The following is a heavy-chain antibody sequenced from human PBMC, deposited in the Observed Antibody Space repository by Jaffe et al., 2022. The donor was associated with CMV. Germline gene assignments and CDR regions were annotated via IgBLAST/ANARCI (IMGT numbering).Heavy chain of an antibody. V-gene: IGHV4-39*01. CDR1: GVSIRSPSYT. Sequence: QLQLRGSGPGLLKPSETLSLTCTVSGVSIRSPSYTWDWIRQPPGKGLEWIGSLYYPQSTSYNPSLKSRNTYYNPSLKSRVTLSVDPSKNQFSLTVTSLTAADTAVYYCARHSRPIRSGYFDYWDQGTLVTVSS. D-gene: IGHD6-19*01. J-gene: IGHJ4*02. CDR2: LYYPQSTSYNPSLKSRNT. CDR3: ARHSRPIRSGYFDY.